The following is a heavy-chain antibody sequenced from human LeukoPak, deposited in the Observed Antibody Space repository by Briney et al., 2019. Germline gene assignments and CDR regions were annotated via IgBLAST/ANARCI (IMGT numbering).Heavy chain of an antibody. Sequence: SETLSLTCTVSGGSISSSSYYWGWIRQPPGKGLEWIGSIYYSGSTYHNPSLKSRVTISVDTSKNQFSLKLSSVTAADTAVYYCARAPGYSYYYYYMDVWGKGTTVTVSS. CDR2: IYYSGST. J-gene: IGHJ6*03. CDR3: ARAPGYSYYYYYMDV. D-gene: IGHD5-18*01. CDR1: GGSISSSSYY. V-gene: IGHV4-39*07.